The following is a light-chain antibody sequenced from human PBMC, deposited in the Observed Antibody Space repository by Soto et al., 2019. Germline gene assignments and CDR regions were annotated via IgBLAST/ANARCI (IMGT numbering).Light chain of an antibody. V-gene: IGKV4-1*01. J-gene: IGKJ3*01. Sequence: IVMTQSPDSLAVSLGERATINCKSSQSLFASSKNKDYLAWYQQKPGQPPRLLIYWASTRESWVPDRFSGSGSGTDFALTISSLQAEDVAVYYCQQSFGAPFAFGPGTKVDIK. CDR2: WAS. CDR3: QQSFGAPFA. CDR1: QSLFASSKNKDY.